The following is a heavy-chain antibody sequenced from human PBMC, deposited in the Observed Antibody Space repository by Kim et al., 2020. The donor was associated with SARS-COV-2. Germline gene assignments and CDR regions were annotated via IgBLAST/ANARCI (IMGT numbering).Heavy chain of an antibody. CDR2: ISYDGSNK. J-gene: IGHJ4*02. CDR3: VREVQDGGPFDY. V-gene: IGHV3-30*04. CDR1: GFTFSSYA. D-gene: IGHD3-10*01. Sequence: GGSLRLSCAASGFTFSSYAMHWVRQAPGKGLEWVAVISYDGSNKYYVDSVKGRFTISRDNSKNTLYLQMNSLRAEDTAVYYCVREVQDGGPFDYWGQGTLVTVSS.